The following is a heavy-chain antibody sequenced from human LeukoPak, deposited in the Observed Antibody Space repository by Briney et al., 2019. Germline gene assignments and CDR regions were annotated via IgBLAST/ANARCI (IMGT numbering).Heavy chain of an antibody. CDR1: GYTFTSYD. J-gene: IGHJ6*03. CDR2: MNPNSGNT. CDR3: ARGHSSSWYSTPYYYYMDV. D-gene: IGHD6-13*01. Sequence: ASVKVSCKASGYTFTSYDINWVRQATGQGLEWMGWMNPNSGNTGYAQKFQGRVTMTRSTSISTAYMELSSLRSEDTAVYYCARGHSSSWYSTPYYYYMDVWGKGTTVTISS. V-gene: IGHV1-8*01.